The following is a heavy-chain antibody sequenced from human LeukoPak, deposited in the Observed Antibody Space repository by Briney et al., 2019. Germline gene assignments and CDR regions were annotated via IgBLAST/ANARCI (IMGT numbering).Heavy chain of an antibody. V-gene: IGHV1-58*02. Sequence: ASVKVSCKASGFTFTSSAMQWVRQARGQRLEWIGWIVVGSGNTNYAQKFQETVTITRDMSTSRAYMELSRLRSDDTAVYYCAREGVIGIVVVPAAISGFDYWGQGTLVTVSS. CDR2: IVVGSGNT. CDR3: AREGVIGIVVVPAAISGFDY. J-gene: IGHJ4*02. CDR1: GFTFTSSA. D-gene: IGHD2-2*02.